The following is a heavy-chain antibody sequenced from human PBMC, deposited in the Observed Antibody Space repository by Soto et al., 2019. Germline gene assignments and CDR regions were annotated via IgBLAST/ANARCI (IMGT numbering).Heavy chain of an antibody. CDR3: AKDARRSSGWYYFDS. CDR1: GFDFSYYA. V-gene: IGHV3-23*01. J-gene: IGHJ4*02. D-gene: IGHD6-19*01. Sequence: EVQLLDSGGGLVQPGGSLRLSGAASGFDFSYYAMGWVRQAPGKGLEWVSCISDSGRPTYYADSVKGRFTMSRDNSKKMLYLLMNSLRAEDTARYYCAKDARRSSGWYYFDSWGQGSLVTVAS. CDR2: ISDSGRPT.